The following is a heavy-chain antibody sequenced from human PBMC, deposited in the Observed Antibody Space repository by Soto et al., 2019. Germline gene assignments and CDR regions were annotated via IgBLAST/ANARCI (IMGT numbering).Heavy chain of an antibody. J-gene: IGHJ6*03. V-gene: IGHV1-46*03. D-gene: IGHD3-10*01. Sequence: GASVKVSCKASGYTFTSYYMHWLRQAPGQGLEWMGIINPSGGSTGYAQKFQGRVTMTRDTSTSTVYMELSSLRSEDTAVYYCAREKYYYGSGSYPPTGYMDVWGKGTTVTVSS. CDR2: INPSGGST. CDR1: GYTFTSYY. CDR3: AREKYYYGSGSYPPTGYMDV.